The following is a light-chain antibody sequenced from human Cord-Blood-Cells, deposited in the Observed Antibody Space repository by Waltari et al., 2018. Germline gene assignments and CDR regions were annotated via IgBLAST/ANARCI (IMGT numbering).Light chain of an antibody. Sequence: SYELTQPPSVSVSPGQTASITCSGDKLGDKYACWYQQKPGQSPVRVCYQVNKLPAGIPWRFSGSTSWNTATLTISGTQAMDEADYYCQAWDSSTYVFGTGTKVTVL. V-gene: IGLV3-1*01. CDR2: QVN. J-gene: IGLJ1*01. CDR1: KLGDKY. CDR3: QAWDSSTYV.